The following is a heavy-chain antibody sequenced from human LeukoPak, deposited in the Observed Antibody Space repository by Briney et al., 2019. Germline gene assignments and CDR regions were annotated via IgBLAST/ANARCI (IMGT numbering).Heavy chain of an antibody. CDR2: LYSGGRT. CDR3: ARAYYDSALYYFDY. D-gene: IGHD3-22*01. Sequence: PGGSLRLSCAASGFTVSSYYMNWVRQAPGKGLEWVSVLYSGGRTYYADSVKGRFTISRDNSKNTLYLQMNSLRAEDTAVHYCARAYYDSALYYFDYWGQGTLVTVSS. J-gene: IGHJ4*02. CDR1: GFTVSSYY. V-gene: IGHV3-53*01.